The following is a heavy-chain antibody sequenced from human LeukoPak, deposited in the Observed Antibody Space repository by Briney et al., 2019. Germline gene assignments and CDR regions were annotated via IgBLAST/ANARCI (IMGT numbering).Heavy chain of an antibody. Sequence: GGSLRLSCAASGFTFSDYYMSWIRQAPGKGLEWVSYISSSGSTIYYADSVKGRFTISRDNAKNSLYLQMNSLRAEDTAVYYCARDSTYYTPNWFDPWGQETLVTVSS. CDR2: ISSSGSTI. D-gene: IGHD3-10*01. CDR3: ARDSTYYTPNWFDP. J-gene: IGHJ5*02. CDR1: GFTFSDYY. V-gene: IGHV3-11*01.